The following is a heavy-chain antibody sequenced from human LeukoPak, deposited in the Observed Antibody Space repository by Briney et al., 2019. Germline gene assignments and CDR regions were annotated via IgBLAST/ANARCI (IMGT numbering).Heavy chain of an antibody. Sequence: PGGSLRLSCAASGFTFSSFPMSWVRQAPGKGLEWVSGIGGSGLSTYYADSVKGRFTISRDNSKNTLSLQVNSLRVEDTAVYYCAKSIERVTYYDILIPLDLWGQGTLVAVSS. CDR3: AKSIERVTYYDILIPLDL. V-gene: IGHV3-23*01. D-gene: IGHD3-9*01. CDR2: IGGSGLST. CDR1: GFTFSSFP. J-gene: IGHJ4*02.